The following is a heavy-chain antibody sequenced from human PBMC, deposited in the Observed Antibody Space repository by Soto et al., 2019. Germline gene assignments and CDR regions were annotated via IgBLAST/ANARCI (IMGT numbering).Heavy chain of an antibody. CDR1: GYTLTELS. CDR2: FDPEDGET. J-gene: IGHJ6*03. D-gene: IGHD3-10*01. CDR3: STSQGGGGLYMDV. V-gene: IGHV1-24*01. Sequence: ASVKVSCKVSGYTLTELSMHWVRQAPGKGLEWMGGFDPEDGETIYAQKFQGRVTMTEDTSTDTAYMELSSLRSEDTAVYYWSTSQGGGGLYMDVWGKGTTVTVPS.